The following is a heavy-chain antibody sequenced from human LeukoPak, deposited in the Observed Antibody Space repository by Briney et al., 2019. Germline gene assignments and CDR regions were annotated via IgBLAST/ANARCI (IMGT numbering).Heavy chain of an antibody. CDR1: GFTFSSYS. D-gene: IGHD2-2*01. J-gene: IGHJ4*02. Sequence: GGSLRLSCAASGFTFSSYSMNCVRQAPGKGLEWVSSISSSSSYIYYADSVKGRFTISRDNAKNSLYLQMNSLRAEDTAVYYCARSPRNIVVVPAAPDYWGQGTLVTVSS. CDR3: ARSPRNIVVVPAAPDY. V-gene: IGHV3-21*01. CDR2: ISSSSSYI.